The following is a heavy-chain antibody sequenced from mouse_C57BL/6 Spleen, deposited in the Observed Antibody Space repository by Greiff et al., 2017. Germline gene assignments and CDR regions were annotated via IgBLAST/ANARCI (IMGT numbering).Heavy chain of an antibody. J-gene: IGHJ2*01. CDR1: GYTFTSYW. CDR2: IDPSDSET. V-gene: IGHV1-52*01. CDR3: AISMVTLDY. D-gene: IGHD2-3*01. Sequence: QVQLQQPGAELVRPGSSVKLSCKASGYTFTSYWMHWVKQRPIQGLEWIGNIDPSDSETNYNQKFKDKATLTVDKSSSTAYMQLSSLTSEDSAVYYCAISMVTLDYWGQGTTLTVSS.